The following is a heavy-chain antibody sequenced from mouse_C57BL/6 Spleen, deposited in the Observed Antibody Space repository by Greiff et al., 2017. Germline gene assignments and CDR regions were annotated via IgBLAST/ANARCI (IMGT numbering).Heavy chain of an antibody. D-gene: IGHD4-1*02. Sequence: QVQLQQSGAELVKPGASVKLSCKASGYTFTEYTIHWVKQRAGQGLEWIGWFYPGSGSIKYNEKFKDKATLTADKSSSTVYMELSRLTSEDSAVYFGARHESNWEGLYYFDYWGQGTTLTVSS. V-gene: IGHV1-62-2*01. CDR2: FYPGSGSI. CDR1: GYTFTEYT. J-gene: IGHJ2*01. CDR3: ARHESNWEGLYYFDY.